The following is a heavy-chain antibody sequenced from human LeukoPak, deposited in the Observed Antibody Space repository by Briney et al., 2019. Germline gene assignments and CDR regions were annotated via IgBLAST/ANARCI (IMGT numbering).Heavy chain of an antibody. CDR3: AELGITMIGGV. J-gene: IGHJ6*04. Sequence: GGSLRLSCTASGFTFSSYGMHWVRQAPGKGLDWLAVVSSDGSVTYYPDSVSVKGRFTISRDNAKNSLYLHMNSLRAEDTAVYYCAELGITMIGGVWGKGTTVTISS. CDR2: VSSDGSVT. D-gene: IGHD3-10*02. V-gene: IGHV3-30*18. CDR1: GFTFSSYG.